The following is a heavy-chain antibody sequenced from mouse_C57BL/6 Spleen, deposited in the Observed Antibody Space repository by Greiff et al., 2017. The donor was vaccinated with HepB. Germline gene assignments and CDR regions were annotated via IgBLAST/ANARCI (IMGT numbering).Heavy chain of an antibody. CDR2: INYDGSST. CDR3: ARSGYDGYYEDYAMDY. CDR1: GFTFSDYY. J-gene: IGHJ4*01. V-gene: IGHV5-16*01. Sequence: VQLKESEGGLVQPGSSMKLSCTASGFTFSDYYMAWVRQVPEKGLEWVANINYDGSSTYYLDSLKSRFIISRDNAKNILYLQMSSLKSEDTATYYCARSGYDGYYEDYAMDYWGQGTSVTVSS. D-gene: IGHD2-3*01.